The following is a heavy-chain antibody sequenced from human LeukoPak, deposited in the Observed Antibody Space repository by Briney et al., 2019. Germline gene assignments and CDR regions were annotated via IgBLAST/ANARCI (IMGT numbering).Heavy chain of an antibody. CDR1: GFTFSSAW. D-gene: IGHD4-23*01. J-gene: IGHJ4*02. V-gene: IGHV3-15*01. CDR2: IKTKTDGGTT. CDR3: ANIFGGNSHRSDY. Sequence: GGSLRLSCAASGFTFSSAWMSWVRQAPGQGPEWLGRIKTKTDGGTTDYAAPVKGRFTISRDDSKDTLYLQMNSLKSDDTAVYYCANIFGGNSHRSDYWGQGTLVTVSS.